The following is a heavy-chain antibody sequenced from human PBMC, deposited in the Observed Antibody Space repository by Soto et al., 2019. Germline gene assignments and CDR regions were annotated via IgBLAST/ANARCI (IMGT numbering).Heavy chain of an antibody. V-gene: IGHV4-34*01. Sequence: QVQLQQWGAGLLKPSETLSLNCAVTGGSLSGYYWSWIRQPPGKGLEWIGEVKDGGHTNYSPSLRGRVTISSDTSNNHLSLRLNSVTAADTGVYCCARGQEGVVATHWDQGSLVTVSS. D-gene: IGHD5-12*01. J-gene: IGHJ4*02. CDR2: VKDGGHT. CDR1: GGSLSGYY. CDR3: ARGQEGVVATH.